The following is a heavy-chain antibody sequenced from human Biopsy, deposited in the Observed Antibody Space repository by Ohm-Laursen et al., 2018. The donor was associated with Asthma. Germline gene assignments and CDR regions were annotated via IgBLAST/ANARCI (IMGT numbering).Heavy chain of an antibody. V-gene: IGHV1-3*04. CDR1: GYNFISFA. D-gene: IGHD3-3*01. J-gene: IGHJ4*02. CDR3: AWPDMVASIFRV. Sequence: EASVKVSCKASGYNFISFAIHWVRQAPGQRLEWMGWVNTGNGDTKYSQKFQGRVTITRDTSASTVYMELSALTSEDTAVYFCAWPDMVASIFRVWGQGTLVTVSS. CDR2: VNTGNGDT.